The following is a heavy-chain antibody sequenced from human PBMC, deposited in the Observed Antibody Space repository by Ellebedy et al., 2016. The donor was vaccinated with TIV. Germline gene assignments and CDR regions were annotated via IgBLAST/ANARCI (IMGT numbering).Heavy chain of an antibody. CDR1: GYSFTSYW. Sequence: KVSCXGSGYSFTSYWIGWVRQMPGKGLEWMGIIYPGDSDTRYSPSFQGQVTISADKSISTAYLQWSSLKASDTAMYYCARGYCSSTSCYQKLEYYYYGMDVWGQGTTVTVSS. J-gene: IGHJ6*02. D-gene: IGHD2-2*01. CDR2: IYPGDSDT. CDR3: ARGYCSSTSCYQKLEYYYYGMDV. V-gene: IGHV5-51*01.